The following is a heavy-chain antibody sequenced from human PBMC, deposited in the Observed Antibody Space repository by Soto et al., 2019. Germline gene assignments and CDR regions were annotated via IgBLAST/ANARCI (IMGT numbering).Heavy chain of an antibody. V-gene: IGHV4-39*01. CDR3: ARLPILGAPSRSDY. J-gene: IGHJ4*02. Sequence: PSETLSLTCTVSGGSISSSSYYWGWIRQPPGKGLEWIGSIYYSGSTYYNPSLKSRVTISLDTPNNQFSLKLNSPTVADTAVYYCARLPILGAPSRSDYWGLGTLVTVSS. CDR1: GGSISSSSYY. CDR2: IYYSGST. D-gene: IGHD1-26*01.